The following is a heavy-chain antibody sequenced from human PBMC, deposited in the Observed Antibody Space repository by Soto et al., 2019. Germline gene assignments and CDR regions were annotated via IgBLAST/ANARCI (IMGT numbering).Heavy chain of an antibody. V-gene: IGHV1-8*01. CDR3: ARWGAWGANEIYYYYGMDV. J-gene: IGHJ6*02. CDR1: GYTFTSYD. CDR2: MNPNSGNT. Sequence: GASVKVSCKASGYTFTSYDINWVRQATGQGLEWMGWMNPNSGNTGYAQKFQGRVTMTRNTSISTAYMELSSLRSEDTAVYYCARWGAWGANEIYYYYGMDVWGQGTSVTVSS. D-gene: IGHD1-26*01.